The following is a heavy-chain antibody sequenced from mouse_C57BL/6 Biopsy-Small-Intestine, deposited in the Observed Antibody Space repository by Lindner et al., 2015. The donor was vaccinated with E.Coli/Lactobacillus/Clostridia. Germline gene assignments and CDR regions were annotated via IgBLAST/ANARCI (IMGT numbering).Heavy chain of an antibody. Sequence: SVKVSCKASGGTFSSYGISWVRQAPGQGLEWMGGIIPIFGTANYAQKFQGRVTITADESTSTAYMELSSLRSEGTAVYYCARDSSLMRGYSYGLGYWGQGTLVTVSS. CDR1: GGTFSSYG. V-gene: IGHV1-81*01. D-gene: IGHD2-12*01. J-gene: IGHJ4*01. CDR2: IIPIFGTA. CDR3: ARDSSLMRGYSYGLGY.